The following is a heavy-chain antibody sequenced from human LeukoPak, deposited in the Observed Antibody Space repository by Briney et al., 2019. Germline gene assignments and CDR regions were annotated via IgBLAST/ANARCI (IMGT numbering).Heavy chain of an antibody. CDR2: IIPIFGTA. J-gene: IGHJ6*03. CDR1: GGTFSSYA. V-gene: IGHV1-69*06. Sequence: GASVKVSCKASGGTFSSYAISWVRQAPGQGLEWMGGIIPIFGTANYAQKFQGRVTITADKSTSTAYMELSSLRSEDTAVYYCASQEQQLVGFYYYYMDVWGKGTTVTVSS. CDR3: ASQEQQLVGFYYYYMDV. D-gene: IGHD6-13*01.